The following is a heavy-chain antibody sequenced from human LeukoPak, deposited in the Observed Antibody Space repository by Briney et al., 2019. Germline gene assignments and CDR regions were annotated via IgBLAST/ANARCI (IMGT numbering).Heavy chain of an antibody. CDR1: GFTFSSYP. D-gene: IGHD3-22*01. CDR2: ISYDGSEK. Sequence: GGSLRLSCAASGFTFSSYPMHWVRQAPGKGLKWVAIISYDGSEKHYADPVKGRFTISRDNSKNTLYLQMNSLRAEDTAVYYCAREGSSGYYPYWGQGILVTVSS. V-gene: IGHV3-30-3*01. CDR3: AREGSSGYYPY. J-gene: IGHJ4*02.